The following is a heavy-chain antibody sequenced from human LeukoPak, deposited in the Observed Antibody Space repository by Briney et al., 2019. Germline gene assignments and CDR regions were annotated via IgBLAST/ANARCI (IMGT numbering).Heavy chain of an antibody. Sequence: ASVKVSCKASGYTFTGYYMHWVRQALGQGLEWMGWINPNSGGTNYAQKFQGRVTMTRDTSISTAYMELSRLRSDDTAVYYCARGHDCSSTSCINLDRLLWFGGNPYYFDYWGQGTLVTVSS. D-gene: IGHD2-2*01. CDR3: ARGHDCSSTSCINLDRLLWFGGNPYYFDY. V-gene: IGHV1-2*02. J-gene: IGHJ4*02. CDR2: INPNSGGT. CDR1: GYTFTGYY.